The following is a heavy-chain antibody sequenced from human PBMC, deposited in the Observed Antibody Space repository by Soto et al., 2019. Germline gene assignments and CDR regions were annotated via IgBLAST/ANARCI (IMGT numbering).Heavy chain of an antibody. CDR1: GYTFTSYG. Sequence: ASVKVSCKASGYTFTSYGISWVRQAPGQGLEWMGWISAYNGNTNYAQKLQGRVTITADESTSTAYMELSSLRSEDTAVYYCARKFPNPHYDILTGYRYGMDVWGQGTTVTVSS. D-gene: IGHD3-9*01. V-gene: IGHV1-18*01. CDR3: ARKFPNPHYDILTGYRYGMDV. J-gene: IGHJ6*02. CDR2: ISAYNGNT.